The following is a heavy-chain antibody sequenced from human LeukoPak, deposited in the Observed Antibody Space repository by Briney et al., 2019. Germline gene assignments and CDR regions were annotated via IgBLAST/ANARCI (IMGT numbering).Heavy chain of an antibody. D-gene: IGHD2-21*02. CDR2: ISYDGSNK. CDR3: AKSGVTATPPYYYGMDV. V-gene: IGHV3-30*18. CDR1: GFTFSSYG. J-gene: IGHJ6*02. Sequence: GRFLRLSCAASGFTFSSYGMHWVRQAPGKGLEWVAVISYDGSNKYYADSVKGRFTISRDNSKNTLYLQMNSLRAEDTAVYYCAKSGVTATPPYYYGMDVWGQGTTVTVSS.